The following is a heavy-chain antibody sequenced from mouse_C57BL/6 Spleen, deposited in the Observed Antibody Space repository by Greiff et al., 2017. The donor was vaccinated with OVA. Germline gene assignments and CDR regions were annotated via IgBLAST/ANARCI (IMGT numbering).Heavy chain of an antibody. J-gene: IGHJ2*01. CDR1: GYTFTSYD. CDR3: ARSPYYYGGSCGFDD. Sequence: VQLQQSGPELVKPGASVKLSCKASGYTFTSYDINWVKQRHGQGLEWIGWIYPSDGSTRYNETFKGKATLTVDTSSSTAYMELRSLTSEDSAVYFCARSPYYYGGSCGFDDWGKGTTLTVSS. CDR2: IYPSDGST. V-gene: IGHV1-85*01. D-gene: IGHD1-1*01.